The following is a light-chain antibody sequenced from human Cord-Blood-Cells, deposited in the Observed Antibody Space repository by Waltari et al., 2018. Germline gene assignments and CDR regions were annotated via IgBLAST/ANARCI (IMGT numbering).Light chain of an antibody. CDR3: SSYTSSSTLV. J-gene: IGLJ1*01. V-gene: IGLV2-14*03. CDR1: SSYVGRYNY. Sequence: QSALTPPASVSGSPGQSITISCTGSSSYVGRYNYVSWYQQHPGKAPKLMIYDVSNRPSGVSNRFSGSKSGNTASLTISGLQAEDEADYYCSSYTSSSTLVFGTGTKVTVL. CDR2: DVS.